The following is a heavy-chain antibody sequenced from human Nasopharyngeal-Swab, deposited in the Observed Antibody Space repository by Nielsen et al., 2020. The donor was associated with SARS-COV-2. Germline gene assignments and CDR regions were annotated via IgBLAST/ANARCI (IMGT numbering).Heavy chain of an antibody. D-gene: IGHD2/OR15-2a*01. CDR1: GFTFSSYA. CDR3: ARSSLSGFDY. CDR2: ISYDGSNK. Sequence: GESLKISCAASGFTFSSYAMHWVRQAPGKGLEWVAVISYDGSNKYYADSVKGRFTISRDNSKNSLYLQMNSLRAEDTAVYYCARSSLSGFDYWGQGTLVTVSS. V-gene: IGHV3-30-3*01. J-gene: IGHJ4*02.